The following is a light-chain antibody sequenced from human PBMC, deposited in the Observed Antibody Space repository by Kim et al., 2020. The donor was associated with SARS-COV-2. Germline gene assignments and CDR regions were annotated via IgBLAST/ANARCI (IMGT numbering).Light chain of an antibody. CDR3: QQYGTSALT. J-gene: IGKJ4*01. Sequence: ATGEGATLSWRASQSVRSSQVGWDQEKPGQAPRLLIYGASSRGTGIPDRFRGRGSGNDFTLTINRLEPDDFAVYYCQQYGTSALTFGGGTKVDIK. CDR2: GAS. CDR1: QSVRSSQ. V-gene: IGKV3-20*01.